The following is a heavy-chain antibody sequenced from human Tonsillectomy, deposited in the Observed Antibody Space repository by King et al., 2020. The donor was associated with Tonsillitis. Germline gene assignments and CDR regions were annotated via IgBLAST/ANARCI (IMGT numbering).Heavy chain of an antibody. J-gene: IGHJ3*01. Sequence: QLVQSGGGVVQPGRSLRLSCAASGFTFSTYGMHWVRQAPGKGLEWVAVISYDGSDKYYVDSVKGRFTISRDNSKNTLYLQMNSLRAEDTAVYYCARDQTSYDSSGYYSDWGQGTMVTVSS. V-gene: IGHV3-30*05. D-gene: IGHD3-22*01. CDR2: ISYDGSDK. CDR3: ARDQTSYDSSGYYSD. CDR1: GFTFSTYG.